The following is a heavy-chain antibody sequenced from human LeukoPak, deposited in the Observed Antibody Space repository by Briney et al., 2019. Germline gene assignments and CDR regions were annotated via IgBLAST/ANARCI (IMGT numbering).Heavy chain of an antibody. V-gene: IGHV3-23*01. Sequence: QPGGSLRLSCAASGFTFSSYAMSWVRQAPGKGLEWVSAISGSGGSTYYADSVKGRFTISRDNSKNTLYLQMNSLRAEDTAVYYCAKALLYYDILTGYYYPQGYFDYWGQGTLVTVSS. CDR1: GFTFSSYA. CDR3: AKALLYYDILTGYYYPQGYFDY. CDR2: ISGSGGST. J-gene: IGHJ4*02. D-gene: IGHD3-9*01.